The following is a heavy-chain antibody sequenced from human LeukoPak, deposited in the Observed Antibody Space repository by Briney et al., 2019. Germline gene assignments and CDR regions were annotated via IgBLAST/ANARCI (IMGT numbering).Heavy chain of an antibody. V-gene: IGHV4-34*01. Sequence: PSETLSLTCAVYGGSFSGYYWSWIRQPPGKGLEWIGEINHSGSTNYNPSLKSRVTISVDTSKNQFSLKLSSVTAADTAVYYCARSLPLRGPLLSMVRGVMADYWGQGTLVTVSS. CDR3: ARSLPLRGPLLSMVRGVMADY. J-gene: IGHJ4*02. CDR2: INHSGST. D-gene: IGHD3-10*01. CDR1: GGSFSGYY.